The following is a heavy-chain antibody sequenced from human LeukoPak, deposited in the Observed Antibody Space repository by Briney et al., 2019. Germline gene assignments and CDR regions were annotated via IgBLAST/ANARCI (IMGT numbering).Heavy chain of an antibody. CDR1: GFTFSSYA. V-gene: IGHV3-23*01. Sequence: GGSLRLSCAASGFTFSSYAMSWVRQAPGKGLEWVSAISGSGGSTYHADSVKGRFTISRDNSKNTLYLQMNSLRAEDTAVYYCATTHLLLWFGELPDYWGQGTLVTVSS. D-gene: IGHD3-10*01. CDR2: ISGSGGST. CDR3: ATTHLLLWFGELPDY. J-gene: IGHJ4*02.